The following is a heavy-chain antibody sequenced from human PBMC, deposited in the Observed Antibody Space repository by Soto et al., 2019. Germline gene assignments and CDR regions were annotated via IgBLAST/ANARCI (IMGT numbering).Heavy chain of an antibody. V-gene: IGHV2-5*02. J-gene: IGHJ4*02. D-gene: IGHD3-3*01. Sequence: QITLNESGPTVVRPTETLTLTCRFSGFSLTTSGVGVGWIRQSPGKAPEWLALIYWDDDKRYSASLKSRLTITKDTSKNPVVLTVSELDPTDTATYYCAHRVLRTVFGLVTTTAIYFDFWGQGTPVAVSS. CDR3: AHRVLRTVFGLVTTTAIYFDF. CDR2: IYWDDDK. CDR1: GFSLTTSGVG.